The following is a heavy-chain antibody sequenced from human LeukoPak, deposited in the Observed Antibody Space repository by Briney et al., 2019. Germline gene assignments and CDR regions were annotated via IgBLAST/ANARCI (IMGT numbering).Heavy chain of an antibody. CDR1: GYTFNSSY. CDR3: ARDIQYCSSTSCYLVFRY. CDR2: INPSDDST. Sequence: ASVKVSCKASGYTFNSSYMHWVRQAPGQGLEWMGIINPSDDSTRYAQKFQGRVTMTTDTSTSTAYMELRSLRSDNTAVYYCARDIQYCSSTSCYLVFRYWGQGTLVTVSS. V-gene: IGHV1-46*02. J-gene: IGHJ4*02. D-gene: IGHD2-2*01.